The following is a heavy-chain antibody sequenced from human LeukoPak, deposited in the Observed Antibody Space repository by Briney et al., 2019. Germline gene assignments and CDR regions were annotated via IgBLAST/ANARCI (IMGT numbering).Heavy chain of an antibody. CDR1: GFTFDDYA. J-gene: IGHJ4*02. V-gene: IGHV3-43*02. CDR2: ISGDGGST. D-gene: IGHD3-22*01. Sequence: PGGSLRLSCAASGFTFDDYAMHWVRQAPGKGLDWLSLISGDGGSTYYADSVKGRFTISRDNSKNSLYLQMSSLRTEDTALYYCAKDYYYDSSGYDYWGQGTLVTVSS. CDR3: AKDYYYDSSGYDY.